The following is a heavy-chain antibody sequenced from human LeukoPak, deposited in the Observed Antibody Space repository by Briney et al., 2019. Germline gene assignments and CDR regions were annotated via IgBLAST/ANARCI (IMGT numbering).Heavy chain of an antibody. Sequence: PSETLSLTCTVSGGSISSSSYYWGWIRQPPGKGLEWIGSIYYSGSTYYNPSLKSRVTISVDTSKNQFSLKLSSVTAADTAVYYCAREGVVGSSNWFDPWGQGTLVTVSS. CDR1: GGSISSSSYY. CDR2: IYYSGST. D-gene: IGHD3-3*01. CDR3: AREGVVGSSNWFDP. J-gene: IGHJ5*02. V-gene: IGHV4-39*07.